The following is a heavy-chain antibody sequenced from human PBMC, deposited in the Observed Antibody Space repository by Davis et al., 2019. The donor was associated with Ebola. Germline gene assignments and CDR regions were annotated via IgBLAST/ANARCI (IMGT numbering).Heavy chain of an antibody. CDR1: GGSISSSSYY. Sequence: SETLSLTCTVSGGSISSSSYYWGWIRQPPGKGLEWIGSIYYSGSTYYNPSLKSRVTISRDTSKNQFSLKVRSVSAADTAVYYCARGKGETYYYYGMDVWGQGTTVTVSS. CDR3: ARGKGETYYYYGMDV. J-gene: IGHJ6*02. D-gene: IGHD3-16*01. V-gene: IGHV4-39*07. CDR2: IYYSGST.